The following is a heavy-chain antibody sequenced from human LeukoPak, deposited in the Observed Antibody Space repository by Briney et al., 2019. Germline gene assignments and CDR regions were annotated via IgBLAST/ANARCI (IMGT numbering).Heavy chain of an antibody. CDR2: MNPNSGNT. CDR3: ARGVSGSGYGLYYYYYYMDV. D-gene: IGHD5-12*01. J-gene: IGHJ6*03. Sequence: GASVKVSCKASGYTFTSYDINWVRQATGQGLEWMGWMNPNSGNTGYAQKFQGRVTITRNTSISTAYMELSSLRSEDTAVYYCARGVSGSGYGLYYYYYYMDVWGKGTTVTVSS. V-gene: IGHV1-8*03. CDR1: GYTFTSYD.